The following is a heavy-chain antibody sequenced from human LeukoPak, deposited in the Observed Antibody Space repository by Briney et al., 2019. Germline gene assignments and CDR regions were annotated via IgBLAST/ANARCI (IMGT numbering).Heavy chain of an antibody. CDR1: GFTVSSNY. V-gene: IGHV3-53*01. Sequence: GGSLRLSCAASGFTVSSNYMSWVRQAPGKGLEWVSVIYSGGSTYYADSVKGRFTISRDNSKNTLYLQMNSLRAEDTAVYYCAGSDSSGWYGDAFDIWGQGTMVTVSS. CDR2: IYSGGST. J-gene: IGHJ3*02. CDR3: AGSDSSGWYGDAFDI. D-gene: IGHD6-19*01.